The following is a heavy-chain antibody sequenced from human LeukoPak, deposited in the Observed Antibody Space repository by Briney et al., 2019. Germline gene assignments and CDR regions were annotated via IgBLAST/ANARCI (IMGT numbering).Heavy chain of an antibody. D-gene: IGHD3-16*01. Sequence: LVKVSCKASGGTFSSYAISWVRQAPGQGLEWMGGIIPIFGTANYAQKFQGRVTITADESTSTAYMELSSLRSEDTAVYYCARDSGFPHDPFDYWGQGTLVTVSS. V-gene: IGHV1-69*13. J-gene: IGHJ4*02. CDR3: ARDSGFPHDPFDY. CDR2: IIPIFGTA. CDR1: GGTFSSYA.